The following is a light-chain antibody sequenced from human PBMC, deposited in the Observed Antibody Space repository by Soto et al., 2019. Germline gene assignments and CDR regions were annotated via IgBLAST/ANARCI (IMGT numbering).Light chain of an antibody. CDR3: QSYDSSLSVI. CDR2: GNS. Sequence: QSALTKPPSVYGAPGQRVTISCTGSSSNIGAGYDVHWYQQLPGTAPKLLIYGNSNRPSGVPDRFSGSKSGTSASLAITGLQAEDEADYYCQSYDSSLSVIFGTGTKVTVL. J-gene: IGLJ1*01. V-gene: IGLV1-40*01. CDR1: SSNIGAGYD.